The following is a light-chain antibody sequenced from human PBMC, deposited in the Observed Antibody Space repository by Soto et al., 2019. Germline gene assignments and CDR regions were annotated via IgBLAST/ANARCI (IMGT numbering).Light chain of an antibody. Sequence: DVQMTQSPSSLSAFVGDRVTITCRASQGIAPYLAWFQQKPGKVPKLLIYATSTLQSGVPSRFSGSGSGTDFTRTINSLQPEDVGTYYCQKYNSAPLTFGGGTKGEIK. CDR1: QGIAPY. CDR2: ATS. CDR3: QKYNSAPLT. J-gene: IGKJ4*01. V-gene: IGKV1-27*01.